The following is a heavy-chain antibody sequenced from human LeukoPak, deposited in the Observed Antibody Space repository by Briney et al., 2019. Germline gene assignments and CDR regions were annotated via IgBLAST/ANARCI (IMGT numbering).Heavy chain of an antibody. Sequence: ASVKVSCKASGYTFTSYDISWVRQAPGQGLEWMGWISAYNGNTSYAQKLQGRVTMTTDTSTSTAYMELRSLRSDDTAVYYCARDQAFITMVRGVTLIDYWGQGTLVTVSS. CDR2: ISAYNGNT. CDR3: ARDQAFITMVRGVTLIDY. J-gene: IGHJ4*02. D-gene: IGHD3-10*01. CDR1: GYTFTSYD. V-gene: IGHV1-18*01.